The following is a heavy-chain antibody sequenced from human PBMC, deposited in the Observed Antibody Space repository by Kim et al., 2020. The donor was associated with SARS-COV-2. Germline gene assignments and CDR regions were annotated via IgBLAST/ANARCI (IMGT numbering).Heavy chain of an antibody. D-gene: IGHD6-6*01. CDR2: IYYSGST. CDR1: GGSISSYY. J-gene: IGHJ6*01. Sequence: SETLSLTCTVSGGSISSYYWSWIRQPPGKGLEWIGYIYYSGSTIYNPSLKSRVTISVDTSKNQFSLKLISVTAADTAVYYCARARRGSSTLRYYYYYGM. CDR3: ARARRGSSTLRYYYYYGM. V-gene: IGHV4-59*13.